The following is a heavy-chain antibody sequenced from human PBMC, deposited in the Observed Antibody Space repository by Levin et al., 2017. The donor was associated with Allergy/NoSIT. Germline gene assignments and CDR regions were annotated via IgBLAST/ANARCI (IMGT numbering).Heavy chain of an antibody. J-gene: IGHJ5*02. CDR1: GGSFSGYY. Sequence: PSETLSLTCAVYGGSFSGYYWSWIRQPPGKGLEWIGEINHSGSTNYNPSLKSRVTISVDTSKNQFSLKLSSVTAADTAVYYCARGRRGGSSRDNWFDPWGQGTLVTVSS. D-gene: IGHD2-15*01. CDR2: INHSGST. CDR3: ARGRRGGSSRDNWFDP. V-gene: IGHV4-34*01.